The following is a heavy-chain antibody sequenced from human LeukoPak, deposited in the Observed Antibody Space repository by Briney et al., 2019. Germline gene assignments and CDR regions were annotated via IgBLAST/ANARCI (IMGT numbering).Heavy chain of an antibody. D-gene: IGHD2-8*01. J-gene: IGHJ4*02. CDR3: ARVYLERLTAGYFDH. V-gene: IGHV3-30*04. CDR2: ISDDGRHN. CDR1: GFTFSTYA. Sequence: GGSLRLSCAASGFTFSTYAMNWVRQAPGKGLVWEAVISDDGRHNYYADSVKGRFTISRDNSKSTLYLQMNSLRDDDSAAYFCARVYLERLTAGYFDHWGQGTQVTVTP.